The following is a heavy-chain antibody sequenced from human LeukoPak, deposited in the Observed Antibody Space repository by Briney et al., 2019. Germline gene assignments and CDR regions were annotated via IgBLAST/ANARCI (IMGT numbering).Heavy chain of an antibody. D-gene: IGHD4-17*01. J-gene: IGHJ6*02. CDR2: ISAYNGNT. CDR3: ARGYMTTVTTYYYYGMDV. CDR1: GYTFTSYG. V-gene: IGHV1-18*01. Sequence: GASVKVSCKASGYTFTSYGISWVRQAPGQGLEWMGWISAYNGNTNYAQKLQGRVTMTTDTSTSTAHMELRSLRSDDTAVYYCARGYMTTVTTYYYYGMDVWGQGTTVTVSS.